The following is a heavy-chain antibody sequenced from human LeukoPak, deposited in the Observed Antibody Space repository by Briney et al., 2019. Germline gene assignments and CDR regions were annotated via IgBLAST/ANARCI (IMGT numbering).Heavy chain of an antibody. CDR3: ARVCPNWNYGLYYYMDV. D-gene: IGHD1-7*01. CDR2: INHSGST. V-gene: IGHV4-34*01. J-gene: IGHJ6*03. Sequence: SETLSLTCAVYGGSFSGYYWSWIRQPPGKGLEWIGEINHSGSTNYNPSLKSRVTISVDTSKNQFSLKLSSVTAADTAVYYCARVCPNWNYGLYYYMDVWGKGTTVTVSS. CDR1: GGSFSGYY.